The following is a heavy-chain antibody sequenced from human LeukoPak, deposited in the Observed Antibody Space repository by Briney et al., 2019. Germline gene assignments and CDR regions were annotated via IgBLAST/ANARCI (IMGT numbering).Heavy chain of an antibody. D-gene: IGHD6-19*01. Sequence: GASVKVSCKASGYTFADYGISWVRQAPGQGLEWMGWISIHNGNTNARKFQGRVTLTTDTSTSTAYLELRSLTSDDTAVYYCARSSKQWLDYWGQGTLVTVSS. V-gene: IGHV1-18*01. J-gene: IGHJ4*02. CDR2: ISIHNGNT. CDR1: GYTFADYG. CDR3: ARSSKQWLDY.